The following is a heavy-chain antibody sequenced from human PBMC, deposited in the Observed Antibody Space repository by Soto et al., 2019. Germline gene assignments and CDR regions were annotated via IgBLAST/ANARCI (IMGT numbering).Heavy chain of an antibody. CDR2: ISASGGSR. D-gene: IGHD3-22*01. V-gene: IGHV3-23*01. CDR3: ARRYYYDGSGPYGMDV. Sequence: WGSLRLSCAVSGFTFNSYGMSWVRQAPGKGLEWVSAISASGGSRYYADSVKGRFTISRDNSKNTLFLQMNSLSAEDTAVYYCARRYYYDGSGPYGMDVWGQGTTVTVSS. CDR1: GFTFNSYG. J-gene: IGHJ6*02.